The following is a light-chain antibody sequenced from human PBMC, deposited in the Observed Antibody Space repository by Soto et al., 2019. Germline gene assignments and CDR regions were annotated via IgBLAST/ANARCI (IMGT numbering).Light chain of an antibody. CDR3: QNHNSYSQT. J-gene: IGKJ1*01. Sequence: DIQLTQSPPTLSASVGDRVTITCRASQSIRYYLAWYQQKPGKAPKLLIYGASSLQSGVPSRFSGSGSGTEFTLTISSLQPDDFATYYCQNHNSYSQTFGQGTKVEIK. CDR1: QSIRYY. V-gene: IGKV1-5*01. CDR2: GAS.